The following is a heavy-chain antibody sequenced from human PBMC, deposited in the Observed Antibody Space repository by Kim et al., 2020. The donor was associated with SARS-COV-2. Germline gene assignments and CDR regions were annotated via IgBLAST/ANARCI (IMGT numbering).Heavy chain of an antibody. D-gene: IGHD6-19*01. V-gene: IGHV3-23*01. J-gene: IGHJ1*01. CDR3: AKDKGYSSSQYFQH. Sequence: ADSVKGRFTISRDNSKNTLYLQMNSLRAEDTAVYYCAKDKGYSSSQYFQHCGQGTLVTVSS.